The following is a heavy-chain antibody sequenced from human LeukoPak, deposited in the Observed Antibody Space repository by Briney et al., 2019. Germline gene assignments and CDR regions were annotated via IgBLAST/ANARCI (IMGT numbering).Heavy chain of an antibody. D-gene: IGHD3-10*01. V-gene: IGHV4-59*01. J-gene: IGHJ6*02. CDR3: ARDLHFGSGSFDPYYYYGMDV. Sequence: SETLSLTCIVSVGSISNYYWSWIRQPPGKGLEWIGYIDDTGSTKYNPSLKSRVTISVDPSNNHFSLNLGSVTAADTAVYYCARDLHFGSGSFDPYYYYGMDVWGQGTMVTVSS. CDR1: VGSISNYY. CDR2: IDDTGST.